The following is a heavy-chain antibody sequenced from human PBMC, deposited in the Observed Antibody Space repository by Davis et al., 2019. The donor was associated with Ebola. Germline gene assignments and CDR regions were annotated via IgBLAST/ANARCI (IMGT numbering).Heavy chain of an antibody. J-gene: IGHJ4*02. CDR1: GYTFTNYG. CDR2: INTNTGNP. Sequence: AASVKVSCKTSGYTFTNYGITWVRQAPGQGLEWMGWINTNTGNPTYAQGFTGRFVFSLDTSVSTAYLQISSLTAEDTAVYYCARGRAMGDYWGQGTLVTVSS. CDR3: ARGRAMGDY. V-gene: IGHV7-4-1*02. D-gene: IGHD5-18*01.